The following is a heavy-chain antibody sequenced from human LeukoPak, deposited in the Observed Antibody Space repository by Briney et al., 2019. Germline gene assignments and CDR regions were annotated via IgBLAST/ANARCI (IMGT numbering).Heavy chain of an antibody. CDR1: GGSFSGYY. J-gene: IGHJ4*02. V-gene: IGHV4-34*01. Sequence: SETLSLTCAVSGGSFSGYYWSWVRQPPGKGLEWIGEINHSGSTNYNPSLKSRGTISVDTSKNQFSLKLSSVTAADTAVYYCARGKRGYSSSWYDYWGQGTLVTVSS. D-gene: IGHD6-13*01. CDR3: ARGKRGYSSSWYDY. CDR2: INHSGST.